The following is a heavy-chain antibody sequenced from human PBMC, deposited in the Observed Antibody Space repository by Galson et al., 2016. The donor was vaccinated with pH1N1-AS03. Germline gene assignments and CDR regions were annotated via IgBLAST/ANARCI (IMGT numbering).Heavy chain of an antibody. V-gene: IGHV1-18*01. CDR2: ISTYTGET. CDR3: ARGTSSGVDLQRRFDA. Sequence: SVKVSCKASGYTFTHFGISWVRQAPGQGLECLGWISTYTGETNYAQKFQGRVTMTTDTSTNTVYMELRTLTSDDTALYYCARGTSSGVDLQRRFDAWGQGTLVTVSS. D-gene: IGHD5-24*01. CDR1: GYTFTHFG. J-gene: IGHJ5*02.